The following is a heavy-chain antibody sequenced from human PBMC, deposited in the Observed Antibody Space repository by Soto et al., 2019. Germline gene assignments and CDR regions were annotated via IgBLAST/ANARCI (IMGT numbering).Heavy chain of an antibody. D-gene: IGHD2-2*01. Sequence: QLQLQESGPGLVKPSATLSLTCAVSGGSISSSRYYWGWIRQPPGQGLEWIGSIYYSGTTFYNPSLKSRVTISVDTSKNQFSLKLSSVTAADTAVYYCARLAGYCSSTSCYFNYYNMDVWGQGTTVTVSS. CDR3: ARLAGYCSSTSCYFNYYNMDV. CDR1: GGSISSSRYY. J-gene: IGHJ6*02. V-gene: IGHV4-39*01. CDR2: IYYSGTT.